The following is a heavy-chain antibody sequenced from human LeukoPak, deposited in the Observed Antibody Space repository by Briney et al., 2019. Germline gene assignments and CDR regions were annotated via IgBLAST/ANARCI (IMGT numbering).Heavy chain of an antibody. J-gene: IGHJ4*02. D-gene: IGHD6-13*01. CDR2: IYHSGST. CDR1: GFTFSNSA. CDR3: AGGIAAAGQGYYFDY. Sequence: LRLSCAASGFTFSNSAMTWVRQAPGKGLEWIGYIYHSGSTYYNPSLKSRVTISVDRSKNQFSLKLSSVTAADTAVYYCAGGIAAAGQGYYFDYWGQGTLVTVSS. V-gene: IGHV4-30-2*01.